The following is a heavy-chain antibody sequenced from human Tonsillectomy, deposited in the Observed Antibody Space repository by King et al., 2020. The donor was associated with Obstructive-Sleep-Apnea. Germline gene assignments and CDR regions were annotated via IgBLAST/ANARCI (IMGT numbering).Heavy chain of an antibody. D-gene: IGHD3-16*01. Sequence: VQLQESGPGLVKPSETLSLTCTFSVYSISSDHYWGWFRQPPGKGLQWIAASYHSGSTYYNPSLKSGVTISVDTSKNQFSRRLRSVTAADTAVYYCARVGPSQTDYWGQGTLVTVSS. V-gene: IGHV4-38-2*02. J-gene: IGHJ4*02. CDR2: SYHSGST. CDR3: ARVGPSQTDY. CDR1: VYSISSDHY.